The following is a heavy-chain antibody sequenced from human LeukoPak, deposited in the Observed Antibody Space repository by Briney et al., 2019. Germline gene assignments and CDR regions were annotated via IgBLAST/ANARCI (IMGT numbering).Heavy chain of an antibody. Sequence: SETLSLTCTVSGGSISSSNYYWNRIRQPAGKGPEWIGRISASGSINYNPSLKSRVTLSIDTSNNQLSLSLSSVTAADTAVYYCARAVAGTADFDYWGQGTLVTVSS. CDR3: ARAVAGTADFDY. J-gene: IGHJ4*02. CDR2: ISASGSI. CDR1: GGSISSSNYY. D-gene: IGHD6-19*01. V-gene: IGHV4-61*02.